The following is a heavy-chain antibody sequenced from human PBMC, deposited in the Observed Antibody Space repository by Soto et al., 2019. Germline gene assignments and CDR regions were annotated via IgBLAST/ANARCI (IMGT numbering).Heavy chain of an antibody. CDR3: TTDPPSSSSY. Sequence: LSLTCAASGFTFSNAWMSWVRQAPGKGLEWVGRIKSKTDGGTTDYAAPVKGRFTISRDDSKNTLYLQMNSLKTEDTAVYYCTTDPPSSSSYWGQGTLVTVSS. V-gene: IGHV3-15*01. CDR1: GFTFSNAW. J-gene: IGHJ4*02. D-gene: IGHD6-6*01. CDR2: IKSKTDGGTT.